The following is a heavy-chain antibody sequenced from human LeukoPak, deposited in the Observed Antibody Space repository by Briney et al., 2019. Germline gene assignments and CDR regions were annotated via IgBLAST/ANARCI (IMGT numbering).Heavy chain of an antibody. Sequence: GGSLRLSCAASGFTFSNYWMGWVRQPPGKGLQWVANIKDDGTEKYYVDSVKGRFTISRDNAKNSVYLQMNSLRVEDTAVYYCARKPFGADYWGQGTLVTVSS. V-gene: IGHV3-7*01. J-gene: IGHJ4*02. CDR3: ARKPFGADY. CDR1: GFTFSNYW. CDR2: IKDDGTEK. D-gene: IGHD3-10*01.